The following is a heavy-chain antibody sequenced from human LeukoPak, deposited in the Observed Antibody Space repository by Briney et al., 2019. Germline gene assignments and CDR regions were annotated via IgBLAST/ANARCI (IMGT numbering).Heavy chain of an antibody. V-gene: IGHV1-8*03. CDR2: MNPNSGNT. CDR3: ARGEGWSDYYRSLAY. CDR1: GYTFTSYD. Sequence: ASVKVSCKASGYTFTSYDINWVRQATGQGLEWMGWMNPNSGNTGYALKFQGRVTITRNISITTAYMELSSLRSDDTAVYYCARGEGWSDYYRSLAYWGQGTLVTVSS. J-gene: IGHJ4*02. D-gene: IGHD3-3*01.